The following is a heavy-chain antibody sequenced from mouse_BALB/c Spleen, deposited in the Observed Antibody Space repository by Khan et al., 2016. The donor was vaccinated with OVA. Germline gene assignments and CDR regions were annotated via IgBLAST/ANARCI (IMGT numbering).Heavy chain of an antibody. V-gene: IGHV1-9*01. CDR3: ARGNYYGSTSWFGY. CDR1: GYTFSSYW. D-gene: IGHD1-1*01. Sequence: QVQLKESGAELMKPGASVKISCKPTGYTFSSYWIEWVKQRPGHGLEWIGEILPGSNSTNYNERFQGKAKITEDTSSNTAYMQLSSLTSEDSAIYYCARGNYYGSTSWFGYWGQGTLVTVSA. CDR2: ILPGSNST. J-gene: IGHJ3*01.